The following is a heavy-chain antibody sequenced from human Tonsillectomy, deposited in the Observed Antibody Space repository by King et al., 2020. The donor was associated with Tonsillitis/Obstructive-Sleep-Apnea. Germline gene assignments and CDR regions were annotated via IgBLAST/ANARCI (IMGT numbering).Heavy chain of an antibody. CDR1: GGSISSYY. D-gene: IGHD2-2*01. CDR3: ARAWNRSSTSKGLVDY. V-gene: IGHV4-59*01. Sequence: QLQESGPGLVKPSETLSLTCTVSGGSISSYYWSWIRQPPGKGLEWIGYIYYSGSTNYNPSLKSRCTISVDTSKNQFSLKLSSVTAADTAVYYCARAWNRSSTSKGLVDYWGQGTLVTVSS. J-gene: IGHJ4*02. CDR2: IYYSGST.